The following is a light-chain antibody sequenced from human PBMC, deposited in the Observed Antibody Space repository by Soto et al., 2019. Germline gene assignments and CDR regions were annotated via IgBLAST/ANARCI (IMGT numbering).Light chain of an antibody. V-gene: IGKV1-5*03. CDR2: KAS. J-gene: IGKJ1*01. CDR1: QSISSW. CDR3: QQYNSYSPT. Sequence: DIQMTQSPSTLSASVGDRVTITCRASQSISSWLAWYQQKPGKAPKLLIYKASSLESGVPSRFSGSGSGTEFTLTISSRQPDDVATDYCQQYNSYSPTFGQGTKVEIK.